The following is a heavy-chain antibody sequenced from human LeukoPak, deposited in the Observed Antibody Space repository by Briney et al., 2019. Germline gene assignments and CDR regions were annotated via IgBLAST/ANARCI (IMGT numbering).Heavy chain of an antibody. CDR3: ARDHEHCSNGICYDPYFYFMDV. Sequence: GGSLRLACVASGVAIRNSWMSWVRQAPGKGLELVSNIHPDGSVQNYVDSVKGRFTISRDNAKNSLYLQINNLRAEDTAVYYCARDHEHCSNGICYDPYFYFMDVWGKGTTVIVSS. V-gene: IGHV3-7*01. CDR2: IHPDGSVQ. D-gene: IGHD2-8*01. CDR1: GVAIRNSW. J-gene: IGHJ6*03.